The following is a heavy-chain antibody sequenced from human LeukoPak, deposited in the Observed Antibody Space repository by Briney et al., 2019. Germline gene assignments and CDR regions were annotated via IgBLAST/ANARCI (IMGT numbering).Heavy chain of an antibody. D-gene: IGHD3-16*02. J-gene: IGHJ4*02. CDR2: IRSKANSYAT. V-gene: IGHV3-73*01. CDR3: TSKEVLRWGYVWGSYRHRDY. CDR1: GFTFSGSA. Sequence: GGSLRLSCAASGFTFSGSAMHWVRQASGKGLEWVGRIRSKANSYATAYAASVKGRFTISRDDSKNTAYRQMNSLKTEDTAVYYCTSKEVLRWGYVWGSYRHRDYWGQGTLVTVSS.